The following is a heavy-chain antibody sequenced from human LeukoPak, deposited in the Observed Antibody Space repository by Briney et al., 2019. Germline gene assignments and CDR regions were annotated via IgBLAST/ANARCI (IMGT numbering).Heavy chain of an antibody. CDR1: GFTFSDYY. J-gene: IGHJ3*02. Sequence: GGSLRLSCAASGFTFSDYYMSWIRQAPGKGLEWVSYISSSGSTIYYADSVKGRFTISRDNAKNSLYLQMNSLRAEDTAVYYCARVQSYYDSEPDAFDIWGQGTMVTVSS. CDR2: ISSSGSTI. V-gene: IGHV3-11*01. CDR3: ARVQSYYDSEPDAFDI. D-gene: IGHD3-3*01.